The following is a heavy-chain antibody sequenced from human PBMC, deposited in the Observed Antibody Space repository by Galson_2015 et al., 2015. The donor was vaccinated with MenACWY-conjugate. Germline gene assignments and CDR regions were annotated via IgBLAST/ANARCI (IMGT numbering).Heavy chain of an antibody. Sequence: LSLTCTVSGGSISSYYWSWIRQPPGKGLEWIGYISYTGSTNYNPSLKSRVTISADTSKNQFSLKLSSVTAADTAVYYCARLGIAARPYDYWGQGTLVSVSS. CDR2: ISYTGST. CDR1: GGSISSYY. CDR3: ARLGIAARPYDY. J-gene: IGHJ4*02. D-gene: IGHD6-6*01. V-gene: IGHV4-59*08.